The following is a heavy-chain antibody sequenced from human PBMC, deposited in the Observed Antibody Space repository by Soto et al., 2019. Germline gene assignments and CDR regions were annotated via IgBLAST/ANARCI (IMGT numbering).Heavy chain of an antibody. Sequence: QVQLVESGGGVVQPGRSLRLSCAASGFTFDSYGMHWVRQAPGKGLEWVAVISSDGNNKYYADSVKGRFSIYRDNFNNILYLQMSSLRVEDTAVYYCVKDLLQNPVTTCGSWGQGPLVTVSS. J-gene: IGHJ5*02. CDR3: VKDLLQNPVTTCGS. V-gene: IGHV3-30*18. D-gene: IGHD4-17*01. CDR2: ISSDGNNK. CDR1: GFTFDSYG.